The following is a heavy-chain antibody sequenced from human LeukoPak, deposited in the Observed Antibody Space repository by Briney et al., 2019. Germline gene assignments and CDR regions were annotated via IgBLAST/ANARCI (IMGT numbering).Heavy chain of an antibody. J-gene: IGHJ6*02. V-gene: IGHV4-39*01. CDR2: ISNSGNK. CDR3: ARQSSGTTSDYYGLDV. Sequence: PSETLSLTCNVSGGFITRSGYFWAWIRQPPGKGLEWVGSISNSGNKYYKSPLKGRVTISADKSKNQVSLTLRSVTAADTAVYYCARQSSGTTSDYYGLDVWGQGTTVIVSS. D-gene: IGHD3-22*01. CDR1: GGFITRSGYF.